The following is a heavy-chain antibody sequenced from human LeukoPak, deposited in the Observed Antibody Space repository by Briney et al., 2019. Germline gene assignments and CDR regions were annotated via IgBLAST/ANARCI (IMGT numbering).Heavy chain of an antibody. CDR2: ISSDSNYI. Sequence: PGGSLRLSCAASGFTFSSYNMNWVRQTPGKGLEWVSYISSDSNYIYYADSVTGRFTISRDNAKNSLYLQMNSLRAEDTAVYHCARMCTDGVCYDYWGQGTLVTVSS. CDR1: GFTFSSYN. V-gene: IGHV3-21*01. D-gene: IGHD2-8*01. J-gene: IGHJ4*02. CDR3: ARMCTDGVCYDY.